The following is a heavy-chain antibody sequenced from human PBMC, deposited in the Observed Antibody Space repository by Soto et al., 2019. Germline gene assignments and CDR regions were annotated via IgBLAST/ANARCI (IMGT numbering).Heavy chain of an antibody. D-gene: IGHD1-1*01. J-gene: IGHJ4*02. CDR3: ARDLGTGTIDYYFDY. CDR2: IIPIFGTA. V-gene: IGHV1-69*13. Sequence: SVKVSCKASGGTFSSYAISWVRQAPGQGLEWMGGIIPIFGTANYAQKFQGRVTITADESTSTAYMELSSLRSEDTAVYYCARDLGTGTIDYYFDYSAQRTLVTVSS. CDR1: GGTFSSYA.